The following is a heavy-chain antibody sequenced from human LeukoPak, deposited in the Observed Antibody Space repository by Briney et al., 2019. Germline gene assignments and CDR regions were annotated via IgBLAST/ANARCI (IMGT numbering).Heavy chain of an antibody. J-gene: IGHJ3*02. CDR3: AKDRRRLLWFGGLDAFDI. V-gene: IGHV3-30*18. D-gene: IGHD3-10*01. CDR2: ISYDGSSK. CDR1: GFTFSSYG. Sequence: GGSLRLSCSASGFTFSSYGMHWVRQAPGTGLEWVAVISYDGSSKYYADSVKGRFTISRDNSKNTLYLQMNSLRAEDTAVYYCAKDRRRLLWFGGLDAFDIWGQGTMVTVSS.